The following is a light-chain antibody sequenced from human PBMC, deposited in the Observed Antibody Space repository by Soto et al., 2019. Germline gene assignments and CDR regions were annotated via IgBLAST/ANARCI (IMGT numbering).Light chain of an antibody. Sequence: EIVLTQSPATLSLSPGERATLSCRASQRVSSFLAWYQQKPGQAPRLLIYDASKRATGIPTRFSGSGSGTDFTLTISSLEPEDIAVYYCQQRINWPLTFGGGTKVGIK. CDR3: QQRINWPLT. V-gene: IGKV3-11*01. J-gene: IGKJ4*01. CDR1: QRVSSF. CDR2: DAS.